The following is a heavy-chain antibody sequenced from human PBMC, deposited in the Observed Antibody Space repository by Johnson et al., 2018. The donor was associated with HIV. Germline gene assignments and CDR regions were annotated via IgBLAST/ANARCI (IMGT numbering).Heavy chain of an antibody. CDR2: ISGRVGNT. Sequence: VQLVESGGGLVQPGGSLRLSCAASGFTFSSYAMSWVRQAPGKGLEWVSAISGRVGNTYYANSVKGRFTISRDNSKNTLYLQMNSLRAEDTALYYCARDALQLWDTFDIWGQGTMVTVSS. J-gene: IGHJ3*02. V-gene: IGHV3-23*04. CDR1: GFTFSSYA. CDR3: ARDALQLWDTFDI. D-gene: IGHD5-24*01.